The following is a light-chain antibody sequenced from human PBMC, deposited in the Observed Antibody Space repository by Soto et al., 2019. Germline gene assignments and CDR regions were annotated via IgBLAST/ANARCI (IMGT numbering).Light chain of an antibody. CDR3: QQYSDWPPIT. Sequence: ELVMTQSPATLSVSPGASATLSCRASRSVGSDLAWYHQKPGQAPRLLIYGVSTRATGVPARFSGSGSRTDFTLTISSLQSEDFAVYYCQQYSDWPPITFGGGTKVEIK. CDR1: RSVGSD. CDR2: GVS. J-gene: IGKJ4*01. V-gene: IGKV3-15*01.